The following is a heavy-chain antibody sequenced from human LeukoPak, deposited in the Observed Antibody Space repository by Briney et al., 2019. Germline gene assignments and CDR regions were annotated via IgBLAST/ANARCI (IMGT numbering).Heavy chain of an antibody. CDR3: AREGPLSSWYIDL. V-gene: IGHV4-61*01. CDR2: MYYSGST. J-gene: IGHJ2*01. CDR1: GGSVTSGSYY. D-gene: IGHD3-3*02. Sequence: SETLSLTCTVSGGSVTSGSYYWSWIRQPPGKGLEWIGYMYYSGSTNYNPSLKSRVTMSVDTSNNQFSLRLTSVTAADTAVYYCAREGPLSSWYIDLWGRGTLVTVSS.